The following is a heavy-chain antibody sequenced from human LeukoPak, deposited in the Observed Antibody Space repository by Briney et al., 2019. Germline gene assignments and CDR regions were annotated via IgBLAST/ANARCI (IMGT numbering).Heavy chain of an antibody. CDR1: GFTFSSYW. CDR3: TRVGYIDEGIDY. Sequence: GGSLRLSCAASGFTFSSYWMNWARQAPGKGLEWVANIKQDGSKKSYVDSVKGRFTISRDNVKNSLYLQMNSLRAEDTAIYYCTRVGYIDEGIDYWGQGTLVTVSS. CDR2: IKQDGSKK. J-gene: IGHJ4*02. V-gene: IGHV3-7*04. D-gene: IGHD5-24*01.